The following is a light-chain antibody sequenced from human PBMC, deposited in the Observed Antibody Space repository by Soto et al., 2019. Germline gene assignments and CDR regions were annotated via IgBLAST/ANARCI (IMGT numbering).Light chain of an antibody. J-gene: IGKJ1*01. CDR2: GAS. Sequence: ELVLTQSPGTMSLSPGERATLSCRASQSGSSSYLAWYQQKPGQAPRLLIYGASSRATGIPDRFSGSGSGTDFTLTISRLEPEDFAVYYCQQYGSSPCTFGQGTKVEIK. CDR1: QSGSSSY. CDR3: QQYGSSPCT. V-gene: IGKV3-20*01.